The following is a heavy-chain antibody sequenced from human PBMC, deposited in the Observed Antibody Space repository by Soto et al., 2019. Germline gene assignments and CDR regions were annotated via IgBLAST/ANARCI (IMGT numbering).Heavy chain of an antibody. CDR3: AKDLEYSSSSEGVDY. V-gene: IGHV3-30*18. J-gene: IGHJ4*02. CDR2: ISYDGSNK. Sequence: GGSLRLSCAASGFTFSSYGMHWVRQAPGKGLEWVAVISYDGSNKYYADSVKGRFTISRDNSKNTLYLQMNSLRAEDTAVYYCAKDLEYSSSSEGVDYWGQGTLVTVSS. CDR1: GFTFSSYG. D-gene: IGHD6-6*01.